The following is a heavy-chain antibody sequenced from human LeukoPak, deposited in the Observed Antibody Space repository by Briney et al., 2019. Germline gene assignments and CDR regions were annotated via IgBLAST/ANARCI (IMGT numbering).Heavy chain of an antibody. Sequence: GGSLRLSCAASGFTFSSDWMHWARQAPGKGLEWVSAISGSGGSTYYADSVKGRFTISRDNSKNTLYLQMNSLRAEDTAVYYCATDHITMIVAYFDYWGQGTLVTVSS. J-gene: IGHJ4*02. CDR1: GFTFSSDW. V-gene: IGHV3-23*01. CDR3: ATDHITMIVAYFDY. CDR2: ISGSGGST. D-gene: IGHD3-22*01.